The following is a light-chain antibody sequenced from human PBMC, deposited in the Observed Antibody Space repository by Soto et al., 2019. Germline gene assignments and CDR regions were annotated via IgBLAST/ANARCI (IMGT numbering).Light chain of an antibody. V-gene: IGKV3-15*01. CDR2: GAS. J-gene: IGKJ1*01. Sequence: EIVMTQSPATLSVSPGERATLSCRASQSVTSNLAWYQQKPGQAPRLLIYGASTRSTGVPARFSGSGSGTEFITTVSSLQSEDCAVYFCQQYSIGPTFGQGTKVEIK. CDR3: QQYSIGPT. CDR1: QSVTSN.